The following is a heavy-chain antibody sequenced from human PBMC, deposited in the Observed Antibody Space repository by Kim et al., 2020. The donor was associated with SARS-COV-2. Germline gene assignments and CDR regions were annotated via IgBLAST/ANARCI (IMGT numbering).Heavy chain of an antibody. Sequence: GGSLRLSCAASGFTVSSNYMSWVRQAPGKGLEWVSVIYSGGSTYYADSVKGRFTISRDNSKNTLYLQMNSLRAEDTAVYYCAMNSPQVNYFDYWGQGTLVTVSS. D-gene: IGHD1-7*01. J-gene: IGHJ4*02. CDR3: AMNSPQVNYFDY. V-gene: IGHV3-53*01. CDR1: GFTVSSNY. CDR2: IYSGGST.